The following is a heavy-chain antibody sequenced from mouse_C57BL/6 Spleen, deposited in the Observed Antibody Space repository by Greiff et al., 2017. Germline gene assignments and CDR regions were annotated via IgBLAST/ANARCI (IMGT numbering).Heavy chain of an antibody. CDR3: ARGDWDGYYAMDY. D-gene: IGHD4-1*01. CDR2: IYPGDGDT. CDR1: GYAFSSSW. V-gene: IGHV1-82*01. J-gene: IGHJ4*01. Sequence: VQLQQSGPELVKPGASVKISCKASGYAFSSSWMNWVKQRPGKGLEWIGRIYPGDGDTNYNGKFKGKATLTADKSSSTAYMQLSSLTSEDSAVYFCARGDWDGYYAMDYWGQGTSVTVSS.